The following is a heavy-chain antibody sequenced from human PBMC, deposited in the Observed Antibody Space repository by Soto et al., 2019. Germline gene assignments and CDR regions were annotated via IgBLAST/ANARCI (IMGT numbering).Heavy chain of an antibody. J-gene: IGHJ3*02. D-gene: IGHD6-19*01. Sequence: GGSLRLSCAASGFTFSSYAMSWARQAPGKGLEWVSAISGSGGSTYYADSVKGRFTISRDNSKNTLYLQMNSLRAEDTAVYYCAKQKAVVAGTVGAFDIWGQGTMVTVSS. CDR3: AKQKAVVAGTVGAFDI. V-gene: IGHV3-23*01. CDR1: GFTFSSYA. CDR2: ISGSGGST.